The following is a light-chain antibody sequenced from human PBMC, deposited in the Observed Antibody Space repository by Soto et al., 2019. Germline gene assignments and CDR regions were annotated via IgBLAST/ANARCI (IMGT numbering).Light chain of an antibody. CDR2: KAS. CDR3: QQYNSYLLT. J-gene: IGKJ4*01. Sequence: DLQMTQSPSTLSASVGDRVTISCRASQSISSSLAWYQQKPGKAPKLLIYKASSLEGGVPSRFSGRGSGAEFTLTISSLQPDDFATYYCQQYNSYLLTFGGGTKVEIK. CDR1: QSISSS. V-gene: IGKV1-5*03.